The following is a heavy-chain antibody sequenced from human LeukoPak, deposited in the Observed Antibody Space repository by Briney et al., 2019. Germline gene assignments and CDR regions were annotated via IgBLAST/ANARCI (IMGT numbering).Heavy chain of an antibody. CDR2: IIPLFDVA. D-gene: IGHD1-26*01. CDR3: AKWEGDPQFFDS. J-gene: IGHJ5*01. CDR1: GGTFSRYG. V-gene: IGHV1-69*13. Sequence: PGASVKVSCKASGGTFSRYGFSWVRQAPGQGLEWMGGIIPLFDVANYAQKLQDRVTLTADGSTSTAYMELSSLRSDDTAVYCCAKWEGDPQFFDSWGQGTLVIVSS.